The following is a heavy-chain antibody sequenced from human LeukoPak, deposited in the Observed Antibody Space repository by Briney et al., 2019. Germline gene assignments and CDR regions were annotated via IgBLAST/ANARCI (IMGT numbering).Heavy chain of an antibody. Sequence: PSETLSLTCTVSGGSVGSGSYYWSWIRQPPGTGLEWIGYIYYSGSTNYNPSLKSRVTISVDTSKNQFSLKLSSVTAADTAVYYCAREGRGSSGWNWYFDLWGRGTLVTVSS. CDR2: IYYSGST. V-gene: IGHV4-61*01. J-gene: IGHJ2*01. CDR1: GGSVGSGSYY. D-gene: IGHD6-19*01. CDR3: AREGRGSSGWNWYFDL.